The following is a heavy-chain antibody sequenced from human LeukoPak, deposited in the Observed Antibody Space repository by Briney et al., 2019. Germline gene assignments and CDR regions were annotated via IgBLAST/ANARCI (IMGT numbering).Heavy chain of an antibody. CDR3: ARTSSHGGSFYVFDY. Sequence: PSETLSLTCTVSGASTSGYNGNWIRQPPGKGLEWIGYIDYSGGTNYNPSLKSRVTTSVDTSKNQFSRKLSSVTAADTAVYYCARTSSHGGSFYVFDYWGQGALVTVSS. D-gene: IGHD2-15*01. V-gene: IGHV4-59*01. CDR2: IDYSGGT. CDR1: GASTSGYN. J-gene: IGHJ4*02.